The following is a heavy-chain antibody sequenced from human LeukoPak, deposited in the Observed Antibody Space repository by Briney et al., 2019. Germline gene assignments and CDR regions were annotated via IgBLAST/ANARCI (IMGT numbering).Heavy chain of an antibody. Sequence: PSETLSLTCTVSGGSISSGGYYWSWIRQPAGKGLEWIGRIYTSGSTNYNPSLRSRVTISVDTSKNQFSLKLSSVTAADTAVYYCARKLPSDYWGQGTLVTVSS. CDR1: GGSISSGGYY. J-gene: IGHJ4*02. CDR3: ARKLPSDY. V-gene: IGHV4-61*02. D-gene: IGHD1-7*01. CDR2: IYTSGST.